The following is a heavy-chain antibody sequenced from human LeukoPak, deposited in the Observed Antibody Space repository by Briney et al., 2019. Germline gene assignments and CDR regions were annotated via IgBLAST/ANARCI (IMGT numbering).Heavy chain of an antibody. Sequence: SETLSLTCTVSGGSISSSSYYWGWIRQPPGKGLEWIGSIYYSGSTYYNPSLKSRVTISVDTSKNQFSLKLSSVTAADTAVYYCARQRITMVRGVINSDAFDIWGQGTMVTVSS. J-gene: IGHJ3*02. CDR3: ARQRITMVRGVINSDAFDI. V-gene: IGHV4-39*01. CDR2: IYYSGST. CDR1: GGSISSSSYY. D-gene: IGHD3-10*01.